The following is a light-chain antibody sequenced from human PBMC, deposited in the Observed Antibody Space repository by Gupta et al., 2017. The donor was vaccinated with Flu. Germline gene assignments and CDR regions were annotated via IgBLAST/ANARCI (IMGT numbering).Light chain of an antibody. V-gene: IGLV2-14*01. CDR3: SSHTSSSTLV. CDR1: SSDVGGYNY. J-gene: IGLJ1*01. Sequence: SALTQPASVSGSPGPSLTISWTVSSSDVGGYNYVYWYQQHPGKAPNLMIYEVSKRPAGVANSFSGSKSGNTASLTISELQAEDEADYYCSSHTSSSTLVFGPGTKFTVL. CDR2: EVS.